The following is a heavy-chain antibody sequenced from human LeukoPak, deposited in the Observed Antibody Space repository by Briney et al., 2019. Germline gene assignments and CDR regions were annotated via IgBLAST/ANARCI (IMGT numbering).Heavy chain of an antibody. CDR3: AGNSDIVVVPAAGWYNWFDP. Sequence: GGSLRLSCAASGFTFSSYSMNWVRQAPGKGLERVSYISSSSSTIYYADSVKGRFTISRDNAKNSLYLQMNSLRAEDTAVYYCAGNSDIVVVPAAGWYNWFDPWGQGTLVTVSS. CDR2: ISSSSSTI. J-gene: IGHJ5*02. V-gene: IGHV3-48*04. CDR1: GFTFSSYS. D-gene: IGHD2-2*01.